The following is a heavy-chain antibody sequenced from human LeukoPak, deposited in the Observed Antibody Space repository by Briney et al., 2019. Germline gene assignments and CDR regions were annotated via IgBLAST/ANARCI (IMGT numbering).Heavy chain of an antibody. Sequence: PSETLSLTCAVYGGSFSGYYWSWIRQPPGKGLEWIGEINHSGSTNYNPSLKSRVTISVDTSKNQFSLKLSSVTAADTAVYYCARGVDYGDYRRLWPRFDYWGQGTLVTVSS. J-gene: IGHJ4*02. CDR1: GGSFSGYY. V-gene: IGHV4-34*01. CDR2: INHSGST. CDR3: ARGVDYGDYRRLWPRFDY. D-gene: IGHD4-17*01.